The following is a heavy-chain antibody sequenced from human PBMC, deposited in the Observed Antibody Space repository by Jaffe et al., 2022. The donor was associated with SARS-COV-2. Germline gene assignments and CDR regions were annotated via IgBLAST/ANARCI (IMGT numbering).Heavy chain of an antibody. CDR3: ARDGEIMDSSSWYYFDY. Sequence: EVQLVESGGGLVQPGGSLRLSCAASGFTFSSYWMSWVRQAPGKGLEWVANIKQDGSEKYYVDSVKGRFTISRDNAKNSLYLQMNSLRAEDTAVYYCARDGEIMDSSSWYYFDYWGQGTLVTVSS. J-gene: IGHJ4*02. V-gene: IGHV3-7*01. CDR2: IKQDGSEK. CDR1: GFTFSSYW. D-gene: IGHD6-13*01.